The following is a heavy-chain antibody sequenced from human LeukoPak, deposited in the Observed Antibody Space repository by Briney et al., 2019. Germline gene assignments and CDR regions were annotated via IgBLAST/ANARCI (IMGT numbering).Heavy chain of an antibody. V-gene: IGHV3-48*02. J-gene: IGHJ4*02. Sequence: GGSLRLSCAASGFIFSNYNMNWVRQAPGKGVEWVPHSSSSSSTIYYADSVKGRFTISRDNAKNSLYLQMNNLRDEDTAVYYCAREILSGYSDYWGQGTLVTVSS. D-gene: IGHD3-9*01. CDR2: SSSSSSTI. CDR1: GFIFSNYN. CDR3: AREILSGYSDY.